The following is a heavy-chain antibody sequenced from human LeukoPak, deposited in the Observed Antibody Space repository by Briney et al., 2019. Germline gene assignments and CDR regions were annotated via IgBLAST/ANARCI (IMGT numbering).Heavy chain of an antibody. CDR3: AHRLGTGVPYGSGIWNVGYFDY. CDR2: INWDDDK. D-gene: IGHD3-10*01. J-gene: IGHJ4*02. Sequence: SGHTLAEPTQPLTLTCSLSGFGLDANPVGVGWLRQPPGKAPEFLALINWDDDKRYSPSMRSRLNIAKENCKTKVGRTRTKMDPVDTATYYCAHRLGTGVPYGSGIWNVGYFDYWGQGILVTVAS. V-gene: IGHV2-5*02. CDR1: GFGLDANPVG.